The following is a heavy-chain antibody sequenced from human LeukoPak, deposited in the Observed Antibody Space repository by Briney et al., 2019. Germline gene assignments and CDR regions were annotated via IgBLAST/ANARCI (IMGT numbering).Heavy chain of an antibody. D-gene: IGHD3-3*01. Sequence: ASVKVSCKVSGYTFTSYGISWVRQAPGQGLEWMGWISAYNGNTNYAQKLQGRVTMTTDTSTSTAYMELRSLRSDDTAVYYCARAGTYYDFWSGYLFDYWGQGTLVTVSS. CDR1: GYTFTSYG. J-gene: IGHJ4*02. CDR2: ISAYNGNT. V-gene: IGHV1-18*01. CDR3: ARAGTYYDFWSGYLFDY.